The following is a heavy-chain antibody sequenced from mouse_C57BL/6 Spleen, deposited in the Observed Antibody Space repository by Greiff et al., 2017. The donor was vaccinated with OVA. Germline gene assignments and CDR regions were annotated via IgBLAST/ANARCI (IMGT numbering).Heavy chain of an antibody. Sequence: VQLKQSGPGLVKPSQSLSLTCSVPGYSITSGYYWNWIRQFPGNKLEWMGYISYDGSNNYNPSLKNRISITRDTSKNQFFLKLNSVTTEDTATCYCAREGGLRRSYWNFDVWGTGTTVTVSS. CDR3: AREGGLRRSYWNFDV. D-gene: IGHD2-4*01. CDR1: GYSITSGYY. CDR2: ISYDGSN. J-gene: IGHJ1*03. V-gene: IGHV3-6*01.